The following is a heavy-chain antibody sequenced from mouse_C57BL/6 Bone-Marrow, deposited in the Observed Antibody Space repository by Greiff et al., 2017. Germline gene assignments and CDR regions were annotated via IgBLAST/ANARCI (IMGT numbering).Heavy chain of an antibody. J-gene: IGHJ2*01. CDR3: ARSIYYDYDRRAYFDY. CDR2: IGPGSGST. Sequence: QVQLQQSGAELVKPGASVKISCKASGYTFTDYYINWVKQRPGQGLEWIGKIGPGSGSTYYNEKFKGKATLTADKSSSTAYMQLSSLTSEDSAVYFGARSIYYDYDRRAYFDYWGQGTTLTVSS. CDR1: GYTFTDYY. V-gene: IGHV1-77*01. D-gene: IGHD2-4*01.